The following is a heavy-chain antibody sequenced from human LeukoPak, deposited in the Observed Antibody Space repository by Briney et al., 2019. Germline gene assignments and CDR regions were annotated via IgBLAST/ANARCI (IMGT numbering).Heavy chain of an antibody. CDR3: ARESGRDGYNHFDY. J-gene: IGHJ4*02. CDR1: GFTLSNYW. CDR2: INQDGSQT. D-gene: IGHD5-24*01. V-gene: IGHV3-7*03. Sequence: GGSLRLSCAASGFTLSNYWMSWVRQAPGKGLEWVANINQDGSQTYYVDSVKGRFTISRDNAKNSLYLQMNSLRAEDTAVYYCARESGRDGYNHFDYWGQGTLVTVSS.